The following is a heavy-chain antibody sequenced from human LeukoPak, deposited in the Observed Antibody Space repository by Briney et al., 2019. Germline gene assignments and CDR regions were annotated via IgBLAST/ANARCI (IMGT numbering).Heavy chain of an antibody. CDR2: IALDGSRK. J-gene: IGHJ4*02. D-gene: IGHD6-19*01. Sequence: GGSLRLSCAASGFTFSHHHIHWVRQAPGKGLEWVTVIALDGSRKIYADSVKGRFTISRDNSKNTVSLQMNSLGVEDTAVYYCARAQGDASGWFFDYWGQGARVIVSS. CDR3: ARAQGDASGWFFDY. V-gene: IGHV3-30*03. CDR1: GFTFSHHH.